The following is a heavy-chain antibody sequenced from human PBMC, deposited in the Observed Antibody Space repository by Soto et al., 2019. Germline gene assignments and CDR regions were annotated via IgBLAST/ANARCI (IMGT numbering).Heavy chain of an antibody. CDR3: ARVHVMVVAGSTFDY. V-gene: IGHV4-38-2*02. Sequence: SETLSLTCTVSGGSMNSHYWAWIRQPPGKGPEWIASIYHGGTTFYNPSLKSRITISVDTSNNQFSLKLTSVTAADTAVYYCARVHVMVVAGSTFDYWGHGTLVTVSS. D-gene: IGHD6-19*01. CDR1: GGSMNSHY. CDR2: IYHGGTT. J-gene: IGHJ4*01.